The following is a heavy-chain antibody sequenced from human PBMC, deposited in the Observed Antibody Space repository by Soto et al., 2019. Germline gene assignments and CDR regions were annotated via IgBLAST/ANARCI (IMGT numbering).Heavy chain of an antibody. D-gene: IGHD3-10*01. Sequence: KSSETLSLTCTVSGGSISSSSYYWGWIRQPPGKGLEWIGSIYYSGSTYYNPSLKSRVTISVDTSKNQFSLKLSSVTAADTAVYYCARHGVWFGELGWFDPWGQGTLVTVSS. CDR3: ARHGVWFGELGWFDP. CDR1: GGSISSSSYY. V-gene: IGHV4-39*01. CDR2: IYYSGST. J-gene: IGHJ5*02.